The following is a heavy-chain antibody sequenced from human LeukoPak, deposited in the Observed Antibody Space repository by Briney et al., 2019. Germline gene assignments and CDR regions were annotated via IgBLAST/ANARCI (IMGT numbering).Heavy chain of an antibody. CDR1: GFTVSGNY. CDR3: ARGLAAAGLYFDY. Sequence: GGSLRLSCAASGFTVSGNYMTWVRQAPGKGLEWVSVIYSGGGTYYADSVKGRFTISRDNSKNTLFLQMNSLRAEDTAVYYCARGLAAAGLYFDYWGQGTLVTVSS. D-gene: IGHD6-13*01. J-gene: IGHJ4*02. V-gene: IGHV3-53*01. CDR2: IYSGGGT.